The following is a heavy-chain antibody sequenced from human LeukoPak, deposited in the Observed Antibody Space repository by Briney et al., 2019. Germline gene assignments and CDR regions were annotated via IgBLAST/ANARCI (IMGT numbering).Heavy chain of an antibody. Sequence: SETLSLTCTVSGGSTSSYYWSWIRQPPGKGLEWIGYISYSGSTNYNPSLKSRATISVDTSKNQFSLKLSSVTAADTAVYYCARHRLAYMAKNWFDPWGQGTLVTVSS. J-gene: IGHJ5*02. CDR1: GGSTSSYY. CDR3: ARHRLAYMAKNWFDP. D-gene: IGHD3-3*02. CDR2: ISYSGST. V-gene: IGHV4-59*08.